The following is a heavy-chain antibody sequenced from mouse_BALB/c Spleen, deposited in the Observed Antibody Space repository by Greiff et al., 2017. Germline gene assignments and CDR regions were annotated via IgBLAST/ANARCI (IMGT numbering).Heavy chain of an antibody. J-gene: IGHJ2*01. Sequence: DLVKPGASVKLSCKASGYTFTSYWINWIKQRPGQGLEWIGRIAPGSGSTYYNEMFKGKATLTVDTSSSTAYIQLSSLSSEDSAVYFCARWELIGSSYLDYWGQGTTLTVSS. CDR3: ARWELIGSSYLDY. D-gene: IGHD1-1*01. CDR2: IAPGSGST. V-gene: IGHV1S41*01. CDR1: GYTFTSYW.